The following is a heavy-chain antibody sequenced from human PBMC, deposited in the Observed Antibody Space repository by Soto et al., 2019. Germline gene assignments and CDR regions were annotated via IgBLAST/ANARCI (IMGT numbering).Heavy chain of an antibody. D-gene: IGHD6-19*01. CDR2: INQDGSEK. J-gene: IGHJ4*02. V-gene: IGHV3-7*01. CDR3: ARDGVAAGLYLDN. Sequence: SLRLSCASSGFVFRIYWMSWVRHAPGKVLEWVSNINQDGSEKYYVDSVRGRFIISRDNAENSLYLQMNSLRAEDTALYYCARDGVAAGLYLDNWGQGTLVTVSS. CDR1: GFVFRIYW.